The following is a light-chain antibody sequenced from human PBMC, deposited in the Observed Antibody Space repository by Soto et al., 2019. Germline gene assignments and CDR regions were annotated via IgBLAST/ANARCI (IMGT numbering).Light chain of an antibody. CDR3: QQYGSSLTWT. J-gene: IGKJ1*01. V-gene: IGKV3-20*01. Sequence: EIVLTQSPGTLSLSPGGRATLSCRASQSIGDTLAWYQQKPGQAPRLLIYGASSRATGIPDRFSGSGSGTDFTLTISRLEPEDFAVYYCQQYGSSLTWTFGQGTKVDIK. CDR1: QSIGDT. CDR2: GAS.